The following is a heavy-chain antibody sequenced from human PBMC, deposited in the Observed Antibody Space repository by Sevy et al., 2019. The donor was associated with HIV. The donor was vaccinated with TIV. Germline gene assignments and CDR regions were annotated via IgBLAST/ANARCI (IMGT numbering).Heavy chain of an antibody. CDR2: IMSKSDGGTT. Sequence: GGSLRLSCVASGFTFSYAWMGWVRQAPGKGLEWVGRIMSKSDGGTTDYAAPVKGRFTISRDDSKNTLYLQMNSLKIEDTAVYYCSTDPIIVLLVTDGMDVWGQGTTVTVSS. V-gene: IGHV3-15*01. CDR1: GFTFSYAW. J-gene: IGHJ6*02. D-gene: IGHD2-8*02. CDR3: STDPIIVLLVTDGMDV.